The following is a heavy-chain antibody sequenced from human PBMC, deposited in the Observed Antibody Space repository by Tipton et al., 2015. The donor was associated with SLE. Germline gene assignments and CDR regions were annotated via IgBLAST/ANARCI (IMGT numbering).Heavy chain of an antibody. J-gene: IGHJ4*02. D-gene: IGHD6-19*01. CDR1: GFTFDDYA. Sequence: SLRLSCAASGFTFDDYAMHWVRQAPGKGLEWVSGISWNSGSIGCADSVKGRFTISRDNAKNSLYLQMNSLRAEDTALYYCAKDKGIAVAGPTDYWGQGTLVTVSS. V-gene: IGHV3-9*01. CDR2: ISWNSGSI. CDR3: AKDKGIAVAGPTDY.